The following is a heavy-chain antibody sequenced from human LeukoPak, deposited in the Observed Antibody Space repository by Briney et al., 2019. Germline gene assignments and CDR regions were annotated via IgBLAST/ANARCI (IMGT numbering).Heavy chain of an antibody. V-gene: IGHV4-4*07. CDR1: GGSISSYY. D-gene: IGHD1-14*01. CDR3: AEEGRSTTDGF. Sequence: SETLSLTCTVSGGSISSYYWSWIRQPAGKGLEWIGRISSSGSTNYNPSLQSRVTMSVATSKNQFSLKVNSVTAADTAVYYCAEEGRSTTDGFWGQGTLVTVSS. CDR2: ISSSGST. J-gene: IGHJ4*02.